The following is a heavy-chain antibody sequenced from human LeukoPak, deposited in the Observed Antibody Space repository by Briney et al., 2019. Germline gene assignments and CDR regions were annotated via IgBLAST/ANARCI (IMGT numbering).Heavy chain of an antibody. CDR3: ARSPPTYCSGGSCYYYGMDV. Sequence: SETLSLTCTVSGGSISSYYWSWIRQPPGKGLEWIGYIYYSGSTNYNPSLTSRVTISVDTSKNQFSLKLSSVTAADTAVYYCARSPPTYCSGGSCYYYGMDVWGQGTTVTVSS. CDR1: GGSISSYY. J-gene: IGHJ6*02. CDR2: IYYSGST. V-gene: IGHV4-59*08. D-gene: IGHD2-15*01.